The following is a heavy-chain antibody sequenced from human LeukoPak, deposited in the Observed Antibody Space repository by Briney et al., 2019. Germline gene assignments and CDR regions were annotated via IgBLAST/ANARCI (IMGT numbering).Heavy chain of an antibody. J-gene: IGHJ4*02. V-gene: IGHV3-53*01. CDR1: GFTFSSNY. Sequence: PGGSLRLSCAASGFTFSSNYMSWVRQAPGKGPEWVSVIYSGGSTYYADSVKGRFTISRDNSKNTLYLQMNSLRAEDTAVYYCARDGSESSSWYYWGQGTLVTVSS. CDR3: ARDGSESSSWYY. D-gene: IGHD6-13*01. CDR2: IYSGGST.